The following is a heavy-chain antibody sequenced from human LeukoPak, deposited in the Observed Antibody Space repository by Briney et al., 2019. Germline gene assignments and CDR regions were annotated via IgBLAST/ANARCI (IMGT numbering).Heavy chain of an antibody. D-gene: IGHD3-22*01. CDR3: ARDRYYDSRGFYDKYYFDY. J-gene: IGHJ4*02. V-gene: IGHV3-21*01. CDR2: ISTSSSYI. CDR1: GFTFSSYS. Sequence: GGSLRLSCAASGFTFSSYSLNWVRQAPGKGLEWVSSISTSSSYIYYADSVKGRFTISRDNTRNSLYLHMNSLRAEDTAVYYCARDRYYDSRGFYDKYYFDYWGQGTLVTVSS.